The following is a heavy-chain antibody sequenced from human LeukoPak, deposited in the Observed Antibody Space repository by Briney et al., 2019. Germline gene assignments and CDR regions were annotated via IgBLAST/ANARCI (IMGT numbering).Heavy chain of an antibody. J-gene: IGHJ4*02. D-gene: IGHD3-10*01. CDR2: VYYTGST. CDR3: ARGGGRKLDS. V-gene: IGHV4-59*13. Sequence: SETLSLTCTVSGDSIIGYYWTWIRQAPGKGLQWIGYVYYTGSTTYNPSLSTRLIMSLDTSKTQFSLKLTSVTAADTAVYYCARGGGRKLDSWGQGTLVTVSS. CDR1: GDSIIGYY.